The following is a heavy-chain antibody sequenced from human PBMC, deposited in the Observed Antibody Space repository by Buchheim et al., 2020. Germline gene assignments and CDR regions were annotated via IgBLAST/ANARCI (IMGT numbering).Heavy chain of an antibody. D-gene: IGHD6-13*01. CDR1: GFTFSSYW. J-gene: IGHJ6*02. CDR3: ARGQYSSSWYPVDYYYYYGMDV. Sequence: EVQLVESGGGLVQPGGSLRLSCAASGFTFSSYWKHWVRQAPGKGLVWVSRINSDGSSTSYADSVKGRFTISRDNAKNTLYLQMNSLRAEDTAVYYCARGQYSSSWYPVDYYYYYGMDVWGQGTT. V-gene: IGHV3-74*01. CDR2: INSDGSST.